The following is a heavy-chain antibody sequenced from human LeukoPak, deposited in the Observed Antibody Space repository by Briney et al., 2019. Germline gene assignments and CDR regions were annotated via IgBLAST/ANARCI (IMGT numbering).Heavy chain of an antibody. J-gene: IGHJ4*02. D-gene: IGHD2-2*01. Sequence: PGGSVRLSCASSGFTFSSNYMSWVRRAPGKGREWGSVIYIGGNTYYADSVKGRFTISRDNSKNTLYLQMNSLRAEDTAVYYCAREYCSRTSCSFDYWGQGTLVTVSS. CDR1: GFTFSSNY. CDR3: AREYCSRTSCSFDY. V-gene: IGHV3-53*01. CDR2: IYIGGNT.